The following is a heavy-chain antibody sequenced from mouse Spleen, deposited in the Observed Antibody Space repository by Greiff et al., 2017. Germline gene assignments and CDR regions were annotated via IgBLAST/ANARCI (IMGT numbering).Heavy chain of an antibody. V-gene: IGHV1-14*01. D-gene: IGHD1-1*01. CDR2: INPYNDGT. CDR3: ARGASYGRSPLYYYAMDY. Sequence: VQLQQSGPELVKPGASVKMSCKASGYTFTSYVMHWVKQKPGQGLEWIGYINPYNDGTKYNEKFKGKATLTSDKSSSTAYMELSSLTSEDSAVYYCARGASYGRSPLYYYAMDYWGQGTSVTVSS. J-gene: IGHJ4*01. CDR1: GYTFTSYV.